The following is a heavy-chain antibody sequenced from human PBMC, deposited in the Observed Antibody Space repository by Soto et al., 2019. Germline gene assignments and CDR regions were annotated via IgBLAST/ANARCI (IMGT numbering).Heavy chain of an antibody. J-gene: IGHJ6*02. CDR3: ASGQGYCSSTSCYTDYYYYGMDV. V-gene: IGHV4-39*01. CDR1: GGSISSSSYY. D-gene: IGHD2-2*02. Sequence: SETLSLTCTVSGGSISSSSYYWGWIRQPPGKGLEWIGSIYYSGSTYYNPSLKSRVTISVDTSKNQFSLKLSSVTAADTAVYYCASGQGYCSSTSCYTDYYYYGMDVWGQGTTVTVSS. CDR2: IYYSGST.